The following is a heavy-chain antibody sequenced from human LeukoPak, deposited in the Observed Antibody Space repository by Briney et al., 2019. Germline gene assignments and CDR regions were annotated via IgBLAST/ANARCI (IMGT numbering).Heavy chain of an antibody. J-gene: IGHJ6*03. CDR2: IYYSGST. Sequence: KPSETLSLTCTVSGGSISSYYWSWIRQPPGKGLEWIGYIYYSGSTNYNPSLKSRVTISVDTSKNQFSLKLSSVTAADTAVYYCARDYPYYYGSGSATYYMDVWGKGTTVTISS. V-gene: IGHV4-59*01. CDR1: GGSISSYY. CDR3: ARDYPYYYGSGSATYYMDV. D-gene: IGHD3-10*01.